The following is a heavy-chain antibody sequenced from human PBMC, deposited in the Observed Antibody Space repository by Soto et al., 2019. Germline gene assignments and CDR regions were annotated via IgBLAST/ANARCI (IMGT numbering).Heavy chain of an antibody. D-gene: IGHD3-16*02. V-gene: IGHV4-39*01. J-gene: IGHJ4*02. CDR1: GASINSTSFY. Sequence: PSETLSLTCTVSGASINSTSFYWGWIRQRPGKEREGIGSIFHSARTHYNPSLKGRVTLSIDTSRSPVSLEVGSVTAADTAVYYCVLQDSKVWGAYPQAINFWGQGTLVTVSS. CDR3: VLQDSKVWGAYPQAINF. CDR2: IFHSART.